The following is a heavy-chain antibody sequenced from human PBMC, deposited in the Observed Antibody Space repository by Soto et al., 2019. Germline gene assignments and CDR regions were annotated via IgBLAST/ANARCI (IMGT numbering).Heavy chain of an antibody. CDR3: SSELHYDILTGYRGHYFDY. CDR2: IYYSGST. D-gene: IGHD3-9*01. CDR1: GGSISSGDYY. V-gene: IGHV4-30-4*01. Sequence: SETRSLTCTVSGGSISSGDYYWSWIRQPPGKGLEWIGYIYYSGSTYYNPSLKSRVTISVDTSKNQFSLKLSSVTAADTAVYYCSSELHYDILTGYRGHYFDYWGQGTLVTVSS. J-gene: IGHJ4*02.